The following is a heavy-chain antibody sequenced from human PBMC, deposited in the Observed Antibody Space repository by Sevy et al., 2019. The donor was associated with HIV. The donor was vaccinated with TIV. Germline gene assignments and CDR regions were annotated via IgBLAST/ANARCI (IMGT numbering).Heavy chain of an antibody. J-gene: IGHJ6*02. D-gene: IGHD1-7*01. CDR1: GFTFSSYW. Sequence: GGSLRLSCAASGFTFSSYWMSWVRQAPGMGLEWVANIKQDGSEKYYVDSVKGRFTISRDNAKNSLYLQMNSLRAEDTAVYYCARDWLYVPSKLELLGGMDVWGQRTTVTVSS. CDR3: ARDWLYVPSKLELLGGMDV. CDR2: IKQDGSEK. V-gene: IGHV3-7*01.